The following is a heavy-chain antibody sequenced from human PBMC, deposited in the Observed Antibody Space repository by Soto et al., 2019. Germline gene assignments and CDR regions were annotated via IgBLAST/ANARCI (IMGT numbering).Heavy chain of an antibody. V-gene: IGHV1-18*01. Sequence: ASVKVSCKASGYTFTSYGISWVRQAPGQGLEWMGWISAYNGNTNYAQKLQGRVTMTTDTSTSTAYMELRSLRSEDTAVYYCASEEDSGPGRLAFDIWGQGTMVTVSS. D-gene: IGHD6-25*01. CDR2: ISAYNGNT. CDR1: GYTFTSYG. CDR3: ASEEDSGPGRLAFDI. J-gene: IGHJ3*02.